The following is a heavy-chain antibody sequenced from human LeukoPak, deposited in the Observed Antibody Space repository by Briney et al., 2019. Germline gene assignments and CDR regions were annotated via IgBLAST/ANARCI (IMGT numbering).Heavy chain of an antibody. CDR1: GGSISSYY. Sequence: PSETLSLTCTVSGGSISSYYWSWIRQPPGKGLEWIGYIYYSGSTNYNPSLKSRITISLDTSKNQFSLKLSSVTAADTAMYYCATSYDHGWLIGSWGQGTLVTVSS. D-gene: IGHD3-16*01. CDR2: IYYSGST. V-gene: IGHV4-59*01. CDR3: ATSYDHGWLIGS. J-gene: IGHJ4*02.